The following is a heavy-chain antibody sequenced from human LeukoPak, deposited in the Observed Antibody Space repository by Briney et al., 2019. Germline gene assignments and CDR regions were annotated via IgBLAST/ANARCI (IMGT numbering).Heavy chain of an antibody. J-gene: IGHJ6*03. CDR2: IYYSGST. CDR3: ARQLYVSGSYYAPMDV. D-gene: IGHD3-10*01. V-gene: IGHV4-39*01. Sequence: ASETLSLTCTVSGGSISSSSYYWGWIRQPPGKGLEWIGSIYYSGSTNYNPSLKSRVTVSVDTSKNQFSLKMSSVTAADTAVYFCARQLYVSGSYYAPMDVWGKGTTVTISS. CDR1: GGSISSSSYY.